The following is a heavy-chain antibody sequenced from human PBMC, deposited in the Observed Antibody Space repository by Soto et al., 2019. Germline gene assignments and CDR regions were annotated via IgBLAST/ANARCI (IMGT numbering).Heavy chain of an antibody. CDR1: GFTFSDYY. CDR2: ISSSGSTI. V-gene: IGHV3-11*01. Sequence: QVQLVESGGGLVKPGGSLRLSCAASGFTFSDYYMSWIRQAPGKGLEWVSYISSSGSTIYYADSVKGRFTISRDNAKNSLYLQMNSLRAEDTAVYYCARDHCSSTSCYRVWDYYYYMDVWGKGTTVTGSS. CDR3: ARDHCSSTSCYRVWDYYYYMDV. J-gene: IGHJ6*03. D-gene: IGHD2-2*02.